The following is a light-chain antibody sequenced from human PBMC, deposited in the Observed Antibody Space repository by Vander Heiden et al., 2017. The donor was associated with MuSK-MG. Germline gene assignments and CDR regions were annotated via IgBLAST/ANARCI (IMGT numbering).Light chain of an antibody. CDR3: QQCDTTLLT. CDR2: AAS. V-gene: IGKV1-39*01. CDR1: QSISSY. J-gene: IGKJ4*01. Sequence: DIQMTQSPSSLSASVGDRVTITCRASQSISSYLNWYQQKPGIATKLMIYAASMLHSGVPSRFSGSASRTDFTLTSIRLHLEDFATYYCQQCDTTLLTFGGGTKVELK.